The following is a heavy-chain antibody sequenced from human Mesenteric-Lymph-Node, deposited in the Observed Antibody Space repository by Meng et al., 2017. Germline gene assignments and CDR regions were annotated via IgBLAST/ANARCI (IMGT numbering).Heavy chain of an antibody. Sequence: QDQMVQAGGEVKKPGAAAKAACKASGYTFTDYGITWVRQAPGQGLEWMGWSNAYNGDTNYAQTLQGRVTMTTDTSTSTAYMELRSLRSDDTAVYYCARVEVGITSGDYWGQGTLVTVSS. J-gene: IGHJ4*02. V-gene: IGHV1-18*01. CDR3: ARVEVGITSGDY. CDR1: GYTFTDYG. D-gene: IGHD1-26*01. CDR2: SNAYNGDT.